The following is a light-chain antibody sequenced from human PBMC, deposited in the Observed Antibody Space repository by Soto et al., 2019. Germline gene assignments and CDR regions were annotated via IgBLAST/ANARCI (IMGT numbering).Light chain of an antibody. V-gene: IGKV3-11*01. CDR3: LQRSDWRT. J-gene: IGKJ1*01. Sequence: EIVLTQSPATLSLSPGERATLSCRASQSVSRYLAWYQQNPGQAPRLLIYDASNRATGIPARFSGSGSGTDFTLTISRLEPEDFAVYYCLQRSDWRTFGRGTKVDIK. CDR2: DAS. CDR1: QSVSRY.